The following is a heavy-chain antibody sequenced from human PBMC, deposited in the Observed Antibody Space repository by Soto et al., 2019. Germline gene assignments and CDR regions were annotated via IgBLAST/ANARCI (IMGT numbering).Heavy chain of an antibody. Sequence: EVQLVESGGGLVQPGESLRLSCAASGLTFRSYWMHWVRQAPGKGLVWVSRINTDGSVAMYVDSVKGRFTISRDNAKNTQYLHMISLRAEDTAVYYWVRYVQLWRLASWGQGTQVTVSS. V-gene: IGHV3-74*03. D-gene: IGHD2-21*01. CDR2: INTDGSVA. CDR1: GLTFRSYW. J-gene: IGHJ4*02. CDR3: VRYVQLWRLAS.